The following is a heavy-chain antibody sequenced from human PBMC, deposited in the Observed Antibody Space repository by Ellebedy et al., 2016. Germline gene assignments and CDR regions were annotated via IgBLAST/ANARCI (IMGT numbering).Heavy chain of an antibody. CDR2: INHTGNT. J-gene: IGHJ4*02. Sequence: SETLSLTCTVSGGSISSSSYYWSWIRQSPGRGLEWIGEINHTGNTNCKSSLKSRVTISVDTSKNQFSLKLNSVTAADTAVYYCARGRPPARHYDYVWGSYRNNPCYFDSWGQGTLVTVSS. V-gene: IGHV4-39*07. D-gene: IGHD3-16*02. CDR1: GGSISSSSYY. CDR3: ARGRPPARHYDYVWGSYRNNPCYFDS.